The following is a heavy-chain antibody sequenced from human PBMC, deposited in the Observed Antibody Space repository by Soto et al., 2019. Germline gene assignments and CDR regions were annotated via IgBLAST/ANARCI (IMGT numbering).Heavy chain of an antibody. D-gene: IGHD2-15*01. CDR3: ARGIFDSYGMDV. V-gene: IGHV3-64*01. Sequence: SLRLSCAASGFTFSSYAMHWVRQAPGKGLEYVSVISSNGGSTYYANSVKGRFTISRDNFKNTLYLQMGSLRAEDMAVYYCARGIFDSYGMDVWGQGTTVTVSS. J-gene: IGHJ6*02. CDR1: GFTFSSYA. CDR2: ISSNGGST.